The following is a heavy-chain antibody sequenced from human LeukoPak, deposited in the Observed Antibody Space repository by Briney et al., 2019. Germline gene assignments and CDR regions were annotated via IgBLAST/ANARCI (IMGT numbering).Heavy chain of an antibody. V-gene: IGHV3-64D*06. CDR1: GFTFSTYA. CDR2: ISGHGRNT. D-gene: IGHD1-1*01. Sequence: GGSLRLSCSASGFTFSTYAMHWVRQAPGKGLEFVSAISGHGRNTFYADSLKGRFTVSRDNSKNTLYLQMSSLRAEDTAVYFCVKDTYNSSCSAFDVGGQGTMATVFS. CDR3: VKDTYNSSCSAFDV. J-gene: IGHJ3*01.